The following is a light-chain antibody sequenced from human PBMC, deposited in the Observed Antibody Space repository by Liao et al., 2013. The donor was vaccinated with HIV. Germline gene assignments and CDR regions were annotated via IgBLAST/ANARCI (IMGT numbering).Light chain of an antibody. CDR1: NIGSKS. V-gene: IGLV3-21*01. CDR2: YDT. CDR3: QVWDSSTDQEV. J-gene: IGLJ3*02. Sequence: SYVLTQPPSVSVAPGKTARLTCGGNNIGSKSVHWYQQKPGRAPVLVIYYDTDRPSGIPERFSGSNSGNTATLTISRVEAGDEADYYCQVWDSSTDQEVFGGGTKLTV.